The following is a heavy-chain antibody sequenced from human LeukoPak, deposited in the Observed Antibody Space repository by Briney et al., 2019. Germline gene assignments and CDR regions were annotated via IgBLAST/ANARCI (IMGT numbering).Heavy chain of an antibody. CDR1: GFTVSSNY. V-gene: IGHV3-53*01. D-gene: IGHD3-22*01. Sequence: PGGSLRLSCAASGFTVSSNYMSWVRQAPGQGLEWVSVIYSGGSTYYADSVKGRFTISRDNSKNTLYLQMNSLRAEDTAVYYCAREGYYYDSSGRFDYGGQGTLVTVSS. CDR2: IYSGGST. J-gene: IGHJ4*02. CDR3: AREGYYYDSSGRFDY.